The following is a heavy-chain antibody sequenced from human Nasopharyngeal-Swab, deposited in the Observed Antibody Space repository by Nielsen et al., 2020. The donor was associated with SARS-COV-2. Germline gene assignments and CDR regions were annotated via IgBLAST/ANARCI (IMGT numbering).Heavy chain of an antibody. CDR2: IYYTGST. CDR1: GDSISTYY. CDR3: ARGVSGWYAIDY. D-gene: IGHD6-19*01. Sequence: SETLSLTCTVSGDSISTYYWSWMRQPPGKGLEWIGYIYYTGSTNYNPSLKSRVIISLNTSKNHFSLKLSSVTAADTAVYYCARGVSGWYAIDYWGQGTLVTVSS. V-gene: IGHV4-59*08. J-gene: IGHJ4*02.